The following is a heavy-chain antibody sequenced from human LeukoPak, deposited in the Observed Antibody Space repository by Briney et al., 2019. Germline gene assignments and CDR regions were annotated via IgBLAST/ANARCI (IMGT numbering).Heavy chain of an antibody. CDR2: IYSGGST. J-gene: IGHJ6*03. Sequence: GGSLRLSCAASGFTVSSNYMNWVRQAPGKGLEWVSVIYSGGSTYYAHSVKGRFTISMDNSKNTLYLQMNSLRAEDTAVYYCAKGSIAARSVYYYYMDVWGKGTTVTVSS. CDR1: GFTVSSNY. CDR3: AKGSIAARSVYYYYMDV. D-gene: IGHD6-6*01. V-gene: IGHV3-66*01.